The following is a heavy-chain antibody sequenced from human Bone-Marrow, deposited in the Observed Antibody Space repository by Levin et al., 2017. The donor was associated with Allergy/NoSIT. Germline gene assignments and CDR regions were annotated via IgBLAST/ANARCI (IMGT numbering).Heavy chain of an antibody. J-gene: IGHJ4*02. V-gene: IGHV3-72*01. CDR1: GFTFSAHY. CDR2: MRNKDVKYTK. Sequence: PGGSLRLSCAASGFTFSAHYMDWVRQAPGKGLEWVARMRNKDVKYTKEYAASVKGRFRISRDDSTNSLYLQMNSLKTEDTAVYYCVRVSPYCGDDCYSGYFDYWGQGTLVTVSS. D-gene: IGHD2-21*02. CDR3: VRVSPYCGDDCYSGYFDY.